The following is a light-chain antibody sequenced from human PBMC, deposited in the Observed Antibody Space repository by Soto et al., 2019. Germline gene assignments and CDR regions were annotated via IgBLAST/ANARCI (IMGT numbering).Light chain of an antibody. CDR1: QSRYSY. CDR3: TQCASTPYT. V-gene: IGKV1-39*01. CDR2: AAS. J-gene: IGKJ2*01. Sequence: TQPPYSLSASAGDRGTIACRASQSRYSYLNWYQQKPGQAPKLLIYAASSLQSGVPSRFSGSGSGTDFTLTIISLQPEDFAPYYCTQCASTPYTSSEGT.